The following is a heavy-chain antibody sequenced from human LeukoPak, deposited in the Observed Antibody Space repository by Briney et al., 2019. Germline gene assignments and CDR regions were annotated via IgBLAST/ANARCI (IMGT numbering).Heavy chain of an antibody. J-gene: IGHJ4*02. D-gene: IGHD2-2*01. CDR1: GGSISSGDYY. Sequence: KPSETLSLTCTVSGGSISSGDYYWSWIRQPPGKGLEWIGYIYYSGSTYYNPSLKSRVTISVDTSKNQFSLKLSSVTAADTAVYHCAREYQLLLFDYWGQGTLVTVSS. V-gene: IGHV4-30-4*08. CDR2: IYYSGST. CDR3: AREYQLLLFDY.